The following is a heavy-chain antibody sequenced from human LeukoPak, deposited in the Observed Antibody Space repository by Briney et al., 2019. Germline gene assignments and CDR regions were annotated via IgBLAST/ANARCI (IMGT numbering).Heavy chain of an antibody. CDR1: GFTFSSYA. V-gene: IGHV3-64*01. CDR3: ARGTRGFDY. D-gene: IGHD3-10*01. Sequence: GGSLRLSCAASGFTFSSYAMHWVRQAPGKGLEYVSAISSNGGSTYYANSVKGRFTISRDNSKNTLYLQMGSLRAEDMAVYYCARGTRGFDYWSEGTLVTVSS. CDR2: ISSNGGST. J-gene: IGHJ4*02.